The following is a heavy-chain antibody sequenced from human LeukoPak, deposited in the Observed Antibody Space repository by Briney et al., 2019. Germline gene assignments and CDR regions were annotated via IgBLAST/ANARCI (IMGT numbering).Heavy chain of an antibody. V-gene: IGHV4-39*07. J-gene: IGHJ4*02. D-gene: IGHD2-21*02. CDR1: GGSISSISYY. CDR2: IYHSGST. Sequence: PSETLSPTCTVSGGSISSISYYWGWIRQPPGKGLEWIGSIYHSGSTFYNPSLKSRVTVAVDTSKNQFSLKLTSVTAADTAVYYCARESLAYCSGDCYSSPFDYWGQGTLVTVSS. CDR3: ARESLAYCSGDCYSSPFDY.